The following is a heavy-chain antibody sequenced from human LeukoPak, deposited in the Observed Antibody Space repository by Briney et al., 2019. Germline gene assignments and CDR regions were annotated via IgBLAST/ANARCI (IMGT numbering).Heavy chain of an antibody. V-gene: IGHV1-69*04. CDR2: IIPIFGIT. J-gene: IGHJ6*04. CDR1: GDTFTSYA. Sequence: ASVKVSCKASGDTFTSYAISWVRQAPGQGLEWMGRIIPIFGITNYAQKFQGRVTITADKSTSTAYMELSSLRSEDTAVYYRASHVGVVPAALYYYSGMDVWGEGTTVTLPS. D-gene: IGHD2-2*01. CDR3: ASHVGVVPAALYYYSGMDV.